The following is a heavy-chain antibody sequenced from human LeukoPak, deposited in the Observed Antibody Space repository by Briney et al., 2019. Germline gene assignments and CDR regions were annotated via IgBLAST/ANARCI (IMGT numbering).Heavy chain of an antibody. Sequence: SVTLSLTCTVSGGSISSRRYYWGWIRQPPQKGLERIGTIYYTGATYYHPAPKSLVTIPADATKNPFTLRPSSATAADTAVYYCARHTVHWNDGSKNWFDPWGQGTLVTVSS. CDR1: GGSISSRRYY. J-gene: IGHJ5*02. V-gene: IGHV4-39*01. CDR3: ARHTVHWNDGSKNWFDP. CDR2: IYYTGAT. D-gene: IGHD1-1*01.